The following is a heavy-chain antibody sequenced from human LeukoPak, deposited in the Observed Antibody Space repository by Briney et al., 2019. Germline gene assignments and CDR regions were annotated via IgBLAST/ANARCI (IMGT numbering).Heavy chain of an antibody. CDR2: IYYSGST. CDR3: ARRRTARLAEDY. J-gene: IGHJ4*02. CDR1: GGSISSSSYY. Sequence: SETLSLTCTVSGGSISSSSYYWGWIRQPPGKGLEWIGSIYYSGSTYYNPSLKSRVTISVDTSKNQFSLKLSSVTAADTAVYYCARRRTARLAEDYWGQGTLVTVSS. D-gene: IGHD6-6*01. V-gene: IGHV4-39*01.